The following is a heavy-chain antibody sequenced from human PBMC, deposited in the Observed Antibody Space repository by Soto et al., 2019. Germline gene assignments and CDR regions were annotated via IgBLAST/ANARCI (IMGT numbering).Heavy chain of an antibody. CDR3: AHRPGYGSGSHFNPDGMDV. V-gene: IGHV2-5*02. CDR1: GFSLTTGGVG. CDR2: LYWDDDK. Sequence: QITLKESGPTLVKPTQTLTLTCTFSGFSLTTGGVGVGWIRQPPGKALEWLAILYWDDDKRYSPSLQSRLTITKDNSKHQVVLTMTNMDPVDTGTYYCAHRPGYGSGSHFNPDGMDVWGQGTTVTVSS. D-gene: IGHD3-10*01. J-gene: IGHJ6*02.